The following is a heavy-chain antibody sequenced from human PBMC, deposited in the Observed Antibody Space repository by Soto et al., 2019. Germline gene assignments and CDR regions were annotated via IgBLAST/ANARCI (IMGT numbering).Heavy chain of an antibody. V-gene: IGHV4-59*08. CDR2: IYYSGST. J-gene: IGHJ3*02. D-gene: IGHD3-16*01. Sequence: QVQLQESGPGLVKPSETLSLTCTVSGGSISSYYWSWIRQPPGKGLEWIGYIYYSGSTNYNPSLKSRVNISVGTSKNQVSLKLSSVTAADTAVYYCARRYGWAFDIWGQGTMVTVSS. CDR1: GGSISSYY. CDR3: ARRYGWAFDI.